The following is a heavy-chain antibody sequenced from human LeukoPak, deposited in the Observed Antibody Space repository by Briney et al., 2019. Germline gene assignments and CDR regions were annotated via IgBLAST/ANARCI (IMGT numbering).Heavy chain of an antibody. CDR2: MNPNSGNT. D-gene: IGHD2-15*01. J-gene: IGHJ4*02. Sequence: ASVKVSCKASGYTFTGYYMHWVRQAPGQGLEWMGWMNPNSGNTGYAQKFQGRVTMTRDTSISTAYMELSSLRSEDTAVYYCARVIYCSGGSCYSSGYWGQGTLVTVSS. V-gene: IGHV1-8*02. CDR1: GYTFTGYY. CDR3: ARVIYCSGGSCYSSGY.